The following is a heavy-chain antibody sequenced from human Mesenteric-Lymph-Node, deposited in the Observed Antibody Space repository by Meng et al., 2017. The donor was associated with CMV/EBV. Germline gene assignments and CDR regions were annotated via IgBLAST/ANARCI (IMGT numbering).Heavy chain of an antibody. V-gene: IGHV7-4-1*02. D-gene: IGHD3-10*01. CDR1: GYPFATYA. CDR2: IHTNTGNP. Sequence: SGYPFATYALNWVRQSPGQGLEWMGWIHTNTGNPTDVQGFPGRFVFSLATSVSTAYLQISGLKAEDTAVYYCARGGGQFASGAGFDYWGQGTLVTVSS. J-gene: IGHJ4*02. CDR3: ARGGGQFASGAGFDY.